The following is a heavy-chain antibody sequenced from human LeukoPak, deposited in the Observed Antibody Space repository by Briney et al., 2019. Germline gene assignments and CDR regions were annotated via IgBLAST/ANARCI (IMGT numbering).Heavy chain of an antibody. V-gene: IGHV3-53*01. CDR2: IYSGGST. J-gene: IGHJ6*02. D-gene: IGHD2-21*01. Sequence: RAGGSLRLSCAASGFTVSSNYMSWVRQAPGKGLEWVSVIYSGGSTYYADSVKGRFTISRDNSKNTLYLQMNSLRAEDTAVYYCARDRVFPYYYYGMDVWGQGTTVTVSS. CDR1: GFTVSSNY. CDR3: ARDRVFPYYYYGMDV.